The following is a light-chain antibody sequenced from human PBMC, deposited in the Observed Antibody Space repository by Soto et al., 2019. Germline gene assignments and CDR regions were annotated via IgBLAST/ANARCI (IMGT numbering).Light chain of an antibody. CDR2: DAS. J-gene: IGKJ4*01. Sequence: DIQMTQSPSTLSASVGDRVTITCRASQSISSWLAWYQQKPGKAPKLLIYDASSLESGVPSRFSGSGSGTEFTLTISRLEPEDFAVYYCQQYGSSRSFGGGTKVEIK. CDR3: QQYGSSRS. CDR1: QSISSW. V-gene: IGKV1-5*01.